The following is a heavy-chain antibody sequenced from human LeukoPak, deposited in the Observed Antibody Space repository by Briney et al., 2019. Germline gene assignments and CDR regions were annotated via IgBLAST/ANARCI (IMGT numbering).Heavy chain of an antibody. CDR1: GGSISSYY. D-gene: IGHD3-3*01. V-gene: IGHV4-59*08. CDR2: IYYSGST. Sequence: SETLSLTCTVSGGSISSYYWSWIRQPPGKGLEWIGYIYYSGSTNYKPSLKSRVTISVDTSKNQFSLKLSSVTAADTAVYYCASGPYDFWSGYSPGYFQHWGQGTLVTVSS. CDR3: ASGPYDFWSGYSPGYFQH. J-gene: IGHJ1*01.